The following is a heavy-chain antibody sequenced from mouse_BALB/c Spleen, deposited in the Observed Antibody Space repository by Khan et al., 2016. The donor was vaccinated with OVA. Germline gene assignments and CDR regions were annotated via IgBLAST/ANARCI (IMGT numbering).Heavy chain of an antibody. V-gene: IGHV1-4*01. Sequence: QVQLKQSGAELARPGASVKMSCKASGYTFTSNTMHWLKQRPGLGLEWIGYINPRSSYTNYNQRFKDKATLTEDKSSSTAYMPLSSLTSEDSAVYYCARRSTGYAMDYWGQGTSVTVSS. J-gene: IGHJ4*01. CDR1: GYTFTSNT. CDR2: INPRSSYT. CDR3: ARRSTGYAMDY.